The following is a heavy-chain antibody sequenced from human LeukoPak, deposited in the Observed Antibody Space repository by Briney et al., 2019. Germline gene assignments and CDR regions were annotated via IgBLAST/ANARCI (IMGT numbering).Heavy chain of an antibody. J-gene: IGHJ4*02. CDR2: IKQDGSEK. CDR3: ARYYDFWSGYLNY. V-gene: IGHV3-7*01. CDR1: GFTFSSYW. Sequence: PGGSLRLSCAASGFTFSSYWMSWVRQAPGKGLEWVANIKQDGSEKYYVDSVKGRFTISRDNAKNSLYLQMNSLRAEDTAVYYCARYYDFWSGYLNYWGQGTLVTVSS. D-gene: IGHD3-3*01.